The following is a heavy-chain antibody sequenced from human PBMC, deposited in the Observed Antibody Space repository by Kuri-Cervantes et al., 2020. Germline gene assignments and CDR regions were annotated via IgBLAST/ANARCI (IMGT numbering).Heavy chain of an antibody. V-gene: IGHV4-61*01. CDR2: IYYSGST. D-gene: IGHD6-19*01. CDR3: ARAEYSSGWYVYFDY. CDR1: GGSVSSGSYY. Sequence: PSETLSLTCTVSGGSVSSGSYYWSWIRQPPGKGLEWIGYIYYSGSTNYNPSLKSRVTLSVDTSKNQFSLKLSSVTAADTAVYYCARAEYSSGWYVYFDYWGQGTLVTVSS. J-gene: IGHJ4*02.